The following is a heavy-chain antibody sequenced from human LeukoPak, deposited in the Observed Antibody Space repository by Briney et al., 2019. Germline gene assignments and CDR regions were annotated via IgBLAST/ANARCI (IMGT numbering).Heavy chain of an antibody. J-gene: IGHJ6*03. D-gene: IGHD2-21*01. Sequence: GASVKVSCKASGYTFTDYDVNWVRQAPGQALEWMGWMNPTSGDTGYAQKFQGRVTMTRSMSKNTAYMELSRLRSEDTAVYFCARVVMKAFYYYYMDVWGKGTTISISS. V-gene: IGHV1-8*01. CDR3: ARVVMKAFYYYYMDV. CDR2: MNPTSGDT. CDR1: GYTFTDYD.